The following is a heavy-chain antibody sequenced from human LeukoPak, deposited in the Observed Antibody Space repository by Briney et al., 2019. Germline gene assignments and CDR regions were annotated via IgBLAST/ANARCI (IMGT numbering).Heavy chain of an antibody. CDR2: IYYSGST. CDR1: GGSISSGGYY. J-gene: IGHJ4*02. Sequence: PSKTLSLTCTVSGGSISSGGYYWSWIRQHPGKGLEWIGYIYYSGSTYYSPSLKSRVTISVDTSKNQFSLKLSSVTAADTAVYYCARGNYYDSSGYYSVPDYWGQGTLVTVSS. CDR3: ARGNYYDSSGYYSVPDY. D-gene: IGHD3-22*01. V-gene: IGHV4-31*03.